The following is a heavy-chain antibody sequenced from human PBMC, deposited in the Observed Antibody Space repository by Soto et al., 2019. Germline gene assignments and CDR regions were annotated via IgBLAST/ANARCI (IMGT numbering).Heavy chain of an antibody. J-gene: IGHJ6*02. CDR3: ASTSGSPHDYYYYGMDV. Sequence: QVQLVQSGAEVKKPGSSVKVSCKASGGTFSSYAISWVRQAPGQGLEWMGGIIPIFGTANYAQKFQGRVTITADESTSIAYMELSSLRSEDTAVYYCASTSGSPHDYYYYGMDVWGQGTTVTVSS. V-gene: IGHV1-69*01. CDR2: IIPIFGTA. D-gene: IGHD6-25*01. CDR1: GGTFSSYA.